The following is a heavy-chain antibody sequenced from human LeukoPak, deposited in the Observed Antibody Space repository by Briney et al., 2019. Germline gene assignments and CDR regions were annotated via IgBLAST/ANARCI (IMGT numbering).Heavy chain of an antibody. CDR2: IYYSGST. J-gene: IGHJ4*02. D-gene: IGHD4-17*01. V-gene: IGHV4-38-2*01. Sequence: SETLSLTCAVSGYSISSGYYWGWIRQPPGKGLEWIGSIYYSGSTYYNPSLKSRVTISVDTSKNQFSLKLSSVTAADTAVYYCARHLYGRMTYDYWGQGTLVTVSS. CDR3: ARHLYGRMTYDY. CDR1: GYSISSGYY.